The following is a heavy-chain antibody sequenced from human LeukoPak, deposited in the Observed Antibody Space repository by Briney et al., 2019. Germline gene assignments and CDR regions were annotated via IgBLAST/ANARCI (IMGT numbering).Heavy chain of an antibody. CDR2: IRWNSGSI. CDR1: GFTFDDYG. J-gene: IGHJ4*02. CDR3: ATLSLPGPGIAAAGIDY. V-gene: IGHV3-9*01. D-gene: IGHD6-13*01. Sequence: PGGSLRLSCAASGFTFDDYGMHWVRQAPGKGLEWVSGIRWNSGSIGYADSVKGRFTISRDNAKNSLYLQMNSLRADDTALYSCATLSLPGPGIAAAGIDYWGQGTLVTVSS.